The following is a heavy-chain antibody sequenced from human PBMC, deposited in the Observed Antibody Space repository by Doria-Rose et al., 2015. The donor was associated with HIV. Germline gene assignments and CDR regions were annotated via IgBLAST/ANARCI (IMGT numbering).Heavy chain of an antibody. D-gene: IGHD3-22*01. V-gene: IGHV3-30*04. CDR2: ISYDGSNK. J-gene: IGHJ4*02. CDR1: GFTFSSYA. Sequence: RLSCGATGFTFSSYAMHWVRQAPGKGLEWVAVISYDGSNKYYADSVKGRFTISRDNSKNTLYLQMNSLRAEDTAVYYCARVYDSSPGVDYWGQGTLVAVSS. CDR3: ARVYDSSPGVDY.